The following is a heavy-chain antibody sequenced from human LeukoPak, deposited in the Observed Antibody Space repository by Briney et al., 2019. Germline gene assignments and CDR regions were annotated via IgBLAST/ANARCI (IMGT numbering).Heavy chain of an antibody. Sequence: GGSLRLSCAASGFTFSSYEMTWVRRAPGKGLEWVSYISSSGSTIYYADSVKGRFTISRDNAKNSLYLQMNSLRAEDTAVYYCARDGWFGELSAFDYWGQGTLVTVSS. CDR1: GFTFSSYE. V-gene: IGHV3-48*03. CDR3: ARDGWFGELSAFDY. J-gene: IGHJ4*02. D-gene: IGHD3-10*01. CDR2: ISSSGSTI.